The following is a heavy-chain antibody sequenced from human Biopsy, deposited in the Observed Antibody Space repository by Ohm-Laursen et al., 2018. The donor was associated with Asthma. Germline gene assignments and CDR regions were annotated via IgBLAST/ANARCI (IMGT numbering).Heavy chain of an antibody. D-gene: IGHD3-9*01. CDR2: IYWDDYN. CDR3: ALSQDSGFDDHSPSWFDP. J-gene: IGHJ5*02. CDR1: GFSLRTPRVG. V-gene: IGHV2-5*02. Sequence: TQTLTLTCSFSGFSLRTPRVGVGWIRQSPGKALEWLALIYWDDYNLFRPSLKRRLTITNDPSKNQVVLTMTKMDPVDSGTYYCALSQDSGFDDHSPSWFDPWGQGTLVTVSS.